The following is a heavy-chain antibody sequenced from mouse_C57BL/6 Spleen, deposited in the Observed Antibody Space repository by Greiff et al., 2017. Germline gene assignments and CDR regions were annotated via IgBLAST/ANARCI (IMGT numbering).Heavy chain of an antibody. Sequence: DVQLVEPGGGLVKPGGSLKLSCAASGFTFSSYAMSWVRQTPGKRLEWVATISDGGSYTNYPDNGKGRFTISRDNAKNNLYLQMSHLKSEDTAMYYCARELAGFAYWGQGTLVTVSA. CDR3: ARELAGFAY. J-gene: IGHJ3*01. V-gene: IGHV5-4*01. CDR2: ISDGGSYT. CDR1: GFTFSSYA.